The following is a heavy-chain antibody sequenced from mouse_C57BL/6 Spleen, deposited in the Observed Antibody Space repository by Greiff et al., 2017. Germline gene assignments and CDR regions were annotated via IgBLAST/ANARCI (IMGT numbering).Heavy chain of an antibody. V-gene: IGHV5-4*01. Sequence: EVMLVESGGGLVKPGGSLKLSCAASGFTFSSYAMSWVRQTPEKRLEWVATISDGGSYTYYPDNVKGRFTIARDNAKNNLYLQMSHLKSDDTAMDYCARDTLYDYGKDRYAMDYWGQGTSVTVSS. CDR3: ARDTLYDYGKDRYAMDY. D-gene: IGHD2-4*01. CDR2: ISDGGSYT. CDR1: GFTFSSYA. J-gene: IGHJ4*01.